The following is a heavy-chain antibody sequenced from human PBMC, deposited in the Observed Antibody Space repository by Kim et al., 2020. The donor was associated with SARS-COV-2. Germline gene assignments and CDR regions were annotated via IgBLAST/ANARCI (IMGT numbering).Heavy chain of an antibody. V-gene: IGHV1-3*01. D-gene: IGHD4-17*01. J-gene: IGHJ4*02. CDR3: ARDWMTTGFDN. Sequence: YSQKFQGRVTITKDISANTVYMDLSSLKFEDTAVYYCARDWMTTGFDNWGQGTLVTVSS.